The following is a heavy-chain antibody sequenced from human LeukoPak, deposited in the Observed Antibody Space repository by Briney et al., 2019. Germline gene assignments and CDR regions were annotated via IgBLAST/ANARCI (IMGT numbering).Heavy chain of an antibody. D-gene: IGHD1-26*01. Sequence: PSQTLSLTCAVSGGSISSGGYCWGCIRQPPGKGLEWIGYMYHRGSTYYNPFLKSRVTISVDRSKNQFSLKLSSVTAADTAVYYCARGSGSYRGPDYWGQGPLVRVST. CDR1: GGSISSGGYC. J-gene: IGHJ4*02. V-gene: IGHV4-30-2*01. CDR3: ARGSGSYRGPDY. CDR2: MYHRGST.